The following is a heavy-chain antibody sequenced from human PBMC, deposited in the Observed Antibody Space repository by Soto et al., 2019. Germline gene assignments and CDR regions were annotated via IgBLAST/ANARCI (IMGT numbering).Heavy chain of an antibody. CDR2: MSHSGGT. D-gene: IGHD3-16*01. V-gene: IGHV4-34*01. CDR1: GGSVSGANYY. CDR3: ARVERGSATTVVDAFDF. J-gene: IGHJ3*01. Sequence: QVQLQQWGAGLLKPSETLSLTCAVYGGSVSGANYYWSWIRQPPGKGLEWIGEMSHSGGTHFNPSLKSRVPISVDTSTNQFSLKMSSVTAADTALYYCARVERGSATTVVDAFDFWGPGTMVTVSS.